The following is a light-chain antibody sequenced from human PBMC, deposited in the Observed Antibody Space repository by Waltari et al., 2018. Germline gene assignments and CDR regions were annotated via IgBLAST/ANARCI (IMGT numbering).Light chain of an antibody. CDR2: EVS. Sequence: QSALTQPASVSGSPGQSITITCTGTSADIGGFEYRSWYQQRPGKAPKLIIFEVSNRASGISNRFSGSKSGSTASLTISGLQTEDDSDYYCSSYSTTSTLVVFGGGTKVTVL. V-gene: IGLV2-14*01. J-gene: IGLJ2*01. CDR1: SADIGGFEY. CDR3: SSYSTTSTLVV.